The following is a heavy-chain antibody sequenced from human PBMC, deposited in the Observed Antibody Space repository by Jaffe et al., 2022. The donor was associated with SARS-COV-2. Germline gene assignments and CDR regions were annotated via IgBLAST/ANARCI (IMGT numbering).Heavy chain of an antibody. V-gene: IGHV3-30*18. Sequence: QVQLVESGGGVVQPGRSLRLSCAASGFTFSSYGMHWVRQAPGKGLEWVAVISYDGSNKYYADSVKGRFTISRDNSKNTLYLQMNSLRAEDTAVYYCAKDRSIAVAGTEYYFDYWGQGTLVTVSS. CDR3: AKDRSIAVAGTEYYFDY. D-gene: IGHD6-19*01. CDR1: GFTFSSYG. CDR2: ISYDGSNK. J-gene: IGHJ4*02.